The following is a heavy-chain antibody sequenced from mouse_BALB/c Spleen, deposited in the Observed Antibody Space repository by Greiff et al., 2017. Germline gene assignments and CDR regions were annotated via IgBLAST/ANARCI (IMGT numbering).Heavy chain of an antibody. V-gene: IGHV1-7*01. CDR2: INPSTGYT. Sequence: VKLVESGAELAKPGASVKMSCKASGYTFTSYWMHWVKQRPGQGLEWIGYINPSTGYTEYNQKFKDKATLTADKSSSTAYMQLSSLTSEDSAVYYCARLLWYYYAMDYWGQGTSVTVSS. D-gene: IGHD2-1*01. J-gene: IGHJ4*01. CDR1: GYTFTSYW. CDR3: ARLLWYYYAMDY.